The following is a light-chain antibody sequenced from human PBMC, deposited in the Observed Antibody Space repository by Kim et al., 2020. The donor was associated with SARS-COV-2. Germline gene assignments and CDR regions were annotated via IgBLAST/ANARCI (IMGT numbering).Light chain of an antibody. V-gene: IGKV3-11*01. J-gene: IGKJ1*01. CDR2: DTS. Sequence: IVLTQSPATLSLSPGERATLSCRASQSIARYLAWYQQKPGQAPRLLIFDTSNRATGIPARFSGSGSGTDFTLTISSLEPEDFAVYYCQERSDWTFGQGTKVDIK. CDR3: QERSDWT. CDR1: QSIARY.